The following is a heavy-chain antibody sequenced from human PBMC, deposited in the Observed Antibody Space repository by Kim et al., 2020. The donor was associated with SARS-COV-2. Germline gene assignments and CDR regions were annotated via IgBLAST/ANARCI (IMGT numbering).Heavy chain of an antibody. V-gene: IGHV3-23*01. CDR3: ARTHQTGWFDP. Sequence: YNASSVDSRCTISRDNCKNTLDLQMNSLRAEDTAVYYCARTHQTGWFDPWGQGTLVTVSS. J-gene: IGHJ5*02.